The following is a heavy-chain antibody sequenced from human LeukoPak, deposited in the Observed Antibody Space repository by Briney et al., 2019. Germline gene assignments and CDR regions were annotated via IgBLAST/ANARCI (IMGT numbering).Heavy chain of an antibody. CDR1: GFTFTDYW. CDR3: ARDVAV. V-gene: IGHV3-7*01. CDR2: INLDGSEQ. J-gene: IGHJ4*02. Sequence: GGSLRLSCAASGFTFTDYWMTWVRQAPGKGLEWVASINLDGSEQLYVDSVKGRFTISRDNAKNSLYLRMNSLRADDTAVYYCARDVAVGGQGTLVTVSS. D-gene: IGHD6-19*01.